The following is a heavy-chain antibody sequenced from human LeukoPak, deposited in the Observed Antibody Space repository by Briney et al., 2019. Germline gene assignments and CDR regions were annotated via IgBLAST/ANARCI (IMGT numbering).Heavy chain of an antibody. CDR2: IYHSGST. D-gene: IGHD6-13*01. V-gene: IGHV4-4*02. J-gene: IGHJ4*01. CDR3: ARDSFKAAAGTFDY. CDR1: GGSLSSSNW. Sequence: PSETLSLTCAVSGGSLSSSNWWSWVRQPPGKGLEWIGAIYHSGSTNYNPSLKSRVTISVDKSKNQFSLKLSSVTAADTAVYYCARDSFKAAAGTFDYWGQGTLVTVSS.